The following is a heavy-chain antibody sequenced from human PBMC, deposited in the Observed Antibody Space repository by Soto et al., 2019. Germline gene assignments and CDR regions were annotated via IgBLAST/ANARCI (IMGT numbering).Heavy chain of an antibody. CDR2: INPNSAAT. V-gene: IGHV1-2*04. J-gene: IGHJ4*02. D-gene: IGHD3-10*01. CDR3: ARDLAGASFFGS. CDR1: AYTFTGYY. Sequence: ASVKVSCKASAYTFTGYYLHWVRQAPGKGLEWMGWINPNSAATNYAQKFQGWVTITRDTSISTVYMELSRLTSDDTAVYYCARDLAGASFFGSWGQGTLVTVSS.